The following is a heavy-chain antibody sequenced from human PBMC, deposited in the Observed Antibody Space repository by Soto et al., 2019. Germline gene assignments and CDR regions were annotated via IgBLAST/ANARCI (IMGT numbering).Heavy chain of an antibody. CDR2: ISPDNGNT. J-gene: IGHJ6*02. Sequence: QVQLVQSGGEVKKPGASVKVSCKASGYTFTIYGINWVRQAPGQGLEWMGWISPDNGNTNYAQKLQGRVTMTTDTSTSTAYMELRSLRSDDTAVYYCARALGYSGYAGMDVWDQGTKVTVSS. V-gene: IGHV1-18*01. CDR1: GYTFTIYG. D-gene: IGHD5-12*01. CDR3: ARALGYSGYAGMDV.